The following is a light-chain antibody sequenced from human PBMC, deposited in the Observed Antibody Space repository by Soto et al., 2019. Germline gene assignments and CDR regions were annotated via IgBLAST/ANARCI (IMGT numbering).Light chain of an antibody. CDR2: SNN. Sequence: QAVVTQPPSASGTAGQRVTISCSGSSSNIGSNTVNWYQQLPGTAPKLLIYSNNQRPSGVPDRFSGSKSGTSASLAISGLQSEDEADYYCAAWDDSLNGLYVFGTGTKVTVL. CDR3: AAWDDSLNGLYV. J-gene: IGLJ1*01. V-gene: IGLV1-44*01. CDR1: SSNIGSNT.